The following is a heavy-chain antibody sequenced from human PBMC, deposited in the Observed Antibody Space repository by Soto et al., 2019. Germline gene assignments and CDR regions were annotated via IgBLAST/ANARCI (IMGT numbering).Heavy chain of an antibody. V-gene: IGHV1-69*06. Sequence: ASVKGSCKASGGTFSSYAISWVRQAPGQGLEWMGGIIPIFGTANYAQKFQGRVTITADKSTSAAYMELSSLRSEDTAVYYCARDKKQQLALNYYYYGMDVWGQGTTVTVSS. D-gene: IGHD6-13*01. J-gene: IGHJ6*02. CDR2: IIPIFGTA. CDR1: GGTFSSYA. CDR3: ARDKKQQLALNYYYYGMDV.